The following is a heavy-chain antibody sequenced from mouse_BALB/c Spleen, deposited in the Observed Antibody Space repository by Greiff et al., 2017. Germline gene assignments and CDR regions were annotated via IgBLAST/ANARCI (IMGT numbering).Heavy chain of an antibody. J-gene: IGHJ4*01. V-gene: IGHV14-4*02. D-gene: IGHD3-1*01. Sequence: EVQLQQSGAELVRSGASVKLSCTASGFNIKDYYMHWVKQRPEQGLEWIGWIDPENGDTEYAPKFQGKATMTADTSSNTAYLQLSSLTSEDTAVYYCPYSSGSAMDYWGQGTSVTVSS. CDR2: IDPENGDT. CDR3: PYSSGSAMDY. CDR1: GFNIKDYY.